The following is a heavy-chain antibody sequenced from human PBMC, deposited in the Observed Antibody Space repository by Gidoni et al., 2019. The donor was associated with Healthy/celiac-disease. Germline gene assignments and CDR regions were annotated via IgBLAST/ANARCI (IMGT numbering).Heavy chain of an antibody. D-gene: IGHD5-12*01. Sequence: QVQLVQSGAEVKKPGSSVNVSCKASGGPFSSYAISWVRPAAGQGLEFMGGIIPIFGTANYAQKFQGRVTITADKSTSTAYMELSSLRSEDTAVYYCASRDGYNFDYWGQGTLVTVSS. CDR1: GGPFSSYA. V-gene: IGHV1-69*06. CDR3: ASRDGYNFDY. CDR2: IIPIFGTA. J-gene: IGHJ4*02.